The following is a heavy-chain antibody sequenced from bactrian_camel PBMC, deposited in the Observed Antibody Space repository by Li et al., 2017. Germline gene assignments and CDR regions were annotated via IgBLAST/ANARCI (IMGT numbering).Heavy chain of an antibody. V-gene: IGHV3S55*01. Sequence: HVQLVESGGGSVQAGGSLRLSCAVSGYTYGPYCMGWFRQAPGKERELVGSVGTDGTTTYADSVKGRFTISRDNAKDTLYLQMNSLKIEDTAVYYCALGSSRQATMTARGKGTQVTVS. CDR1: GYTYGPYC. CDR2: VGTDGTT. D-gene: IGHD3*01. J-gene: IGHJ4*01.